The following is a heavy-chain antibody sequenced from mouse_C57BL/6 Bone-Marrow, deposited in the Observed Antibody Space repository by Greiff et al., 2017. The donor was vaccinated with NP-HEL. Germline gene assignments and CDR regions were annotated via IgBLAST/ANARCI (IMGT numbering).Heavy chain of an antibody. CDR1: GYTFTSYD. CDR2: IYPRDGST. J-gene: IGHJ2*01. CDR3: AVGPLDY. Sequence: LVEPGPELVKPGASVKLSCKASGYTFTSYDINWVKQRPGQGLEWIGWIYPRDGSTKYNEKFKGKATLTVDTSSSTAYMKLHSLTSEDSAVYFCAVGPLDYWGQGTTLTVSS. V-gene: IGHV1-85*01. D-gene: IGHD3-1*01.